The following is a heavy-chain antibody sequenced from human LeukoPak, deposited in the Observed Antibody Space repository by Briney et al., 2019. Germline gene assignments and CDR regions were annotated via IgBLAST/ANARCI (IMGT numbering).Heavy chain of an antibody. CDR3: AREWSPYYDILTGYYKSYYYYYMDV. Sequence: SSETLSLTCTVSGGSISSYYWSWIRQPAGKGLEGIGRIYTSGSTNYNPSLKSRVTMSVDTSKNQFSLKLSSVTAADTAVYYCAREWSPYYDILTGYYKSYYYYYMDVWGKGTTVTISS. CDR1: GGSISSYY. J-gene: IGHJ6*03. D-gene: IGHD3-9*01. V-gene: IGHV4-4*07. CDR2: IYTSGST.